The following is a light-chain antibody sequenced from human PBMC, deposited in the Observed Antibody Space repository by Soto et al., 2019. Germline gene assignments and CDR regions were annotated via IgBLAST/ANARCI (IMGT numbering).Light chain of an antibody. CDR1: QSVTSSY. CDR3: QQYGTSPRT. J-gene: IGKJ1*01. V-gene: IGKV3-20*01. CDR2: DAS. Sequence: EIVLTQSPGTLSSSPGERATLSCRASQSVTSSYLAWYQQKPGQAPRLLIYDASNRATGIPDRFSGSGSGRDFTLTISRLEPEDSAVYYCQQYGTSPRTFGQGTKVEIK.